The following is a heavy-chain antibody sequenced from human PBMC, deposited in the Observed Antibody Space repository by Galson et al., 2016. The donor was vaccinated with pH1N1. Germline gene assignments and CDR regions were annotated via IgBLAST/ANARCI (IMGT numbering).Heavy chain of an antibody. V-gene: IGHV1-46*03. CDR3: IRDLGRLRDF. Sequence: QSGAEVKKSGGSVKASCKASGSIFTSDYFHWVRQAPGQGLEWMGVIDPSNGGTTFAQKLQSLVTMTRDASTSTVYMELRGLKSEDTAVYYCIRDLGRLRDFWGQGTLVTVSS. D-gene: IGHD7-27*01. CDR1: GSIFTSDY. CDR2: IDPSNGGT. J-gene: IGHJ4*02.